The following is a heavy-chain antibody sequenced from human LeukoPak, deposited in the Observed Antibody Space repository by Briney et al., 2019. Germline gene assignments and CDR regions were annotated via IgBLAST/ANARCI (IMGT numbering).Heavy chain of an antibody. Sequence: GRSLRLSCAASGFTFDDYVMHWVRQAPGKGLEWVSNIGWNSRSIGYADSVKGRFTISRDNAKNSLYLQMNSLRAEDTALYYCAKDKYGDNDYYFYGLDVWGQGTTVTVSS. CDR1: GFTFDDYV. D-gene: IGHD5-24*01. J-gene: IGHJ6*02. CDR2: IGWNSRSI. CDR3: AKDKYGDNDYYFYGLDV. V-gene: IGHV3-9*01.